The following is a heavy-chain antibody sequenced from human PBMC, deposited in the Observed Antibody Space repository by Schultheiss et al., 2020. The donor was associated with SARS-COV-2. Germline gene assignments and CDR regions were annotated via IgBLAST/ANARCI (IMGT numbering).Heavy chain of an antibody. J-gene: IGHJ6*02. V-gene: IGHV4-34*01. CDR3: ARGVASAAHYYYYGMDV. CDR1: GGSFSGYY. Sequence: SETLSLTCAVYGGSFSGYYWSWIRQPPGKGLEWIGEINHSGSTNYNPSLKSRVTISVDTSKNQFSLKLSSVTAADTAVYYCARGVASAAHYYYYGMDVWGQGTTVTVSS. D-gene: IGHD6-13*01. CDR2: INHSGST.